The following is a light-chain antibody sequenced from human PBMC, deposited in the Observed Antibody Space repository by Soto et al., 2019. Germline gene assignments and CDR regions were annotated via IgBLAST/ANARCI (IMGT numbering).Light chain of an antibody. CDR2: EGS. CDR1: SSDVGRYNL. J-gene: IGLJ1*01. V-gene: IGLV2-23*01. CDR3: CSYAGSSTPYV. Sequence: QSVLTQPASVSGSPGQSITISCTGTSSDVGRYNLVSWYQQHPGKAPKLMIYEGSKRPSGVSNRFSGSKSGNTASLTISGLQAEGEADYYCCSYAGSSTPYVFGTGTKVTVL.